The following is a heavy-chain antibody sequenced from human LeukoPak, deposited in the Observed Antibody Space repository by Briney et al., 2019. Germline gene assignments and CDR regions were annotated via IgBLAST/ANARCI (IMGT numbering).Heavy chain of an antibody. CDR2: VSHSGST. V-gene: IGHV4-34*01. Sequence: SETLSLTCAVYGGSFSGYYWSWIRQPPGKGLEWIGEVSHSGSTNYNPSLKSRVTISLDTSKNQFSLKVKSVTAADTAVYYCARVRRFGAGQDYWGQGTLVTVSS. D-gene: IGHD3-16*01. CDR1: GGSFSGYY. CDR3: ARVRRFGAGQDY. J-gene: IGHJ4*02.